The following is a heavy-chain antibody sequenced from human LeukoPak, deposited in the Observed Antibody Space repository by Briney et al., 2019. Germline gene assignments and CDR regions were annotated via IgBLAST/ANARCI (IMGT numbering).Heavy chain of an antibody. J-gene: IGHJ4*02. D-gene: IGHD3-22*01. CDR2: INPDSGGT. CDR1: GYTFTSYA. Sequence: ASVKVSCKASGYTFTSYAMNWVRQAPGQGLEWMGWINPDSGGTNYAQKFQGRVTMTRDTSISTVYMELSRLRSDDSAMYYCARGRGSWYDSSGSPYIRFDYWGQGTLVTVSS. V-gene: IGHV1-2*02. CDR3: ARGRGSWYDSSGSPYIRFDY.